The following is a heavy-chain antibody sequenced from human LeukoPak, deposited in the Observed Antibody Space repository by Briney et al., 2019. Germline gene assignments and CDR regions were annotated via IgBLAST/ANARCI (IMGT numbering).Heavy chain of an antibody. CDR3: ARRRPRWYFDY. Sequence: GGSLRLSCAASGFTFGSHSMNWVRQAPGKGPEWVSSISSSSSYIYYADSVKGRFTISRDNAKNSLYLQMNSLRAEDTAVYYCARRRPRWYFDYWGQGTLVTVSS. V-gene: IGHV3-21*01. CDR2: ISSSSSYI. J-gene: IGHJ4*02. CDR1: GFTFGSHS.